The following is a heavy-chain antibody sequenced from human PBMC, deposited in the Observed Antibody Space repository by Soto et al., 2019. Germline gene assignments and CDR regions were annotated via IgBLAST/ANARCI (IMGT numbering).Heavy chain of an antibody. D-gene: IGHD2-21*01. Sequence: EVQLVESGGGLVQPGGSLRLSCAASGFTFSSSAMHLVRQAPGKGLEYVSDITSNGGNTDYASSVKGRFTISRDNSKNTLSLQMGGLSAEYMAVYGCARRIPFGYSMDVWGQGTTVTVSS. CDR3: ARRIPFGYSMDV. CDR1: GFTFSSSA. V-gene: IGHV3-64*01. CDR2: ITSNGGNT. J-gene: IGHJ6*02.